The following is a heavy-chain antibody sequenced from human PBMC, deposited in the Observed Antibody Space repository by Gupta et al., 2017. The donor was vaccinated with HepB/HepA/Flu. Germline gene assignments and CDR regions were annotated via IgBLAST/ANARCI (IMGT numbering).Heavy chain of an antibody. J-gene: IGHJ3*02. CDR1: GFTFSRYG. V-gene: IGHV3-30*18. CDR3: AEGIVLMVYAIWDAFDI. CDR2: ISYDGSNK. D-gene: IGHD2-8*01. Sequence: QVQLVAPGGGVVQPGRSLRLSCAAFGFTFSRYGLLWVRQAPGKGLEWVAVISYDGSNKYYADSVKGRFTISRDNSKNTLYLQMNSLRAEDTAVYYCAEGIVLMVYAIWDAFDIWGQGTMVTVSS.